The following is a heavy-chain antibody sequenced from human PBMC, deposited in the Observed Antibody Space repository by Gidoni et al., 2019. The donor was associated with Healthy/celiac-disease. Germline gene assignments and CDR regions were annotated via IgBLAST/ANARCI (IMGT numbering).Heavy chain of an antibody. CDR3: ATGIAVAGRSPQFDY. J-gene: IGHJ4*02. V-gene: IGHV1-2*02. Sequence: QVQLVQSGAEVKKPGASVKVSCKASGYTFTGYYMHWVRQAPGQGLEWMGWINPNRGGTNDAQKFQGRATMTRDTSISTAYMELSRLRSDDTAVYYCATGIAVAGRSPQFDYWGQGTLVTVSS. D-gene: IGHD6-19*01. CDR2: INPNRGGT. CDR1: GYTFTGYY.